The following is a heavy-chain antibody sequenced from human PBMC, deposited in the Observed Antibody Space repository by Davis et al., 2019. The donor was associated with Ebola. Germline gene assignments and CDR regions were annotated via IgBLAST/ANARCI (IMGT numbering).Heavy chain of an antibody. CDR1: GFTFSSYA. J-gene: IGHJ4*02. V-gene: IGHV3-23*01. CDR2: ISGSGGST. Sequence: GGSLRLSCAASGFTFSSYAMSWVRQAPGKGLEWVSAISGSGGSTYYADSVKGRFTISRDNSENTLYLQMNSLRAEDTAVYYCAKDRSPIVPAAPDAFDYWGQGTLVTVSS. D-gene: IGHD2-2*01. CDR3: AKDRSPIVPAAPDAFDY.